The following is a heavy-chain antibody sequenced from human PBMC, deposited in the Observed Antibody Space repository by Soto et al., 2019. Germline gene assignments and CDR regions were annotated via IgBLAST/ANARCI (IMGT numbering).Heavy chain of an antibody. J-gene: IGHJ3*02. CDR3: ASLGYCSGGSCYGDAFDI. CDR1: GYTFTSYD. V-gene: IGHV1-8*01. CDR2: MNPNSGNT. D-gene: IGHD2-15*01. Sequence: ASVKVSCKASGYTFTSYDINWVRQATGQGLEWMGWMNPNSGNTGYAQKFQGRVTMTRNTSISTAYMELSSLRSEDTAVYYCASLGYCSGGSCYGDAFDIWGQGTMVTVSS.